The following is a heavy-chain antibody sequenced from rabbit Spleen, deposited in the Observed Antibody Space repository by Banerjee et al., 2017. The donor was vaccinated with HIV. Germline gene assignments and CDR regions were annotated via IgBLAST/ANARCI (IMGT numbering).Heavy chain of an antibody. CDR3: ARHSYGPTVTL. CDR2: INAITGKS. CDR1: GFHFSNKAV. J-gene: IGHJ4*01. D-gene: IGHD6-1*01. Sequence: QEQLEESGGGLVKPEGSLTLTCKASGFHFSNKAVMCGVRLAPGKGLEWSACINAITGKSFCSSWEVGPFATSTPSPTSLTLQMTSLTAAHTATYFCARHSYGPTVTLWGPGPLVPV. V-gene: IGHV1S45*01.